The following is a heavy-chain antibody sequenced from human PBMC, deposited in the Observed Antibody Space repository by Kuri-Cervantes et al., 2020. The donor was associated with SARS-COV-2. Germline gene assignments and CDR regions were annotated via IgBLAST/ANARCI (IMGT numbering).Heavy chain of an antibody. J-gene: IGHJ6*02. D-gene: IGHD1-26*01. V-gene: IGHV1-58*01. CDR2: IVAGFGNT. CDR3: GRLGATKGSHYYGVDV. CDR1: GFTFSNSA. Sequence: SVKVSCKASGFTFSNSAVQWLRQTRGQRLEWIGWIVAGFGNTHYAQKFRERVTITRDMSTGTSYMELSSLRSEDTAVYYCGRLGATKGSHYYGVDVWGQGTTVTVSS.